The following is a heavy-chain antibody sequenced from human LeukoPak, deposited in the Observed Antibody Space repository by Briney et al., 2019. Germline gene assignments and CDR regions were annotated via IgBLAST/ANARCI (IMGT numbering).Heavy chain of an antibody. CDR1: GFTFSRYA. J-gene: IGHJ4*02. CDR2: INDNGGRT. Sequence: GGSLRLSCSASGFTFSRYAMHWVRQAPGKGLEYVSGINDNGGRTHYGDSVKGRFSISRDNSKNTLHLQMSTLRAEDTALYYCVKDVGGSYAFDYWGQGILVTIAS. V-gene: IGHV3-64D*09. D-gene: IGHD1-26*01. CDR3: VKDVGGSYAFDY.